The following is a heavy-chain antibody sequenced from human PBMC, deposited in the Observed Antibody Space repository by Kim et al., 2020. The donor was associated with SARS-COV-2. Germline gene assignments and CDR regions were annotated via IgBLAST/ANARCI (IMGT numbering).Heavy chain of an antibody. CDR1: GFTVSSNY. Sequence: GGSLRLSCAASGFTVSSNYMSWVRQAPGKGLEWVSVIYSGGSTYYADSVKGRFTISRDNSKNTLYLQMNSLRAEDTAVYYCAREEEGYYYYGMDVWGQGTTVTVSS. J-gene: IGHJ6*02. CDR3: AREEEGYYYYGMDV. V-gene: IGHV3-66*01. CDR2: IYSGGST.